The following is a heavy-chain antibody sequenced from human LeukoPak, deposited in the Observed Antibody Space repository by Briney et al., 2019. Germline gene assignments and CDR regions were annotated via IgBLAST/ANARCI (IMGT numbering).Heavy chain of an antibody. V-gene: IGHV1-69*13. Sequence: ASVKVSCKASGGTFISYAMSWVRQAPGQGLEWMGGIIPIFGTANYAQKFQGRVTITADESTSTAYMELSSLRSEDTAVYYCASTTVTPLPTYYFDYWGQGTLVTVSS. CDR3: ASTTVTPLPTYYFDY. CDR1: GGTFISYA. J-gene: IGHJ4*02. D-gene: IGHD4-17*01. CDR2: IIPIFGTA.